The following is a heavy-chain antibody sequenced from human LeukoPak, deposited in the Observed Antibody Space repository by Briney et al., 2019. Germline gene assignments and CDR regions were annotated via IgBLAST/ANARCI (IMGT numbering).Heavy chain of an antibody. CDR2: ISSSSTI. V-gene: IGHV3-48*02. D-gene: IGHD3-10*01. Sequence: GGSLRLSCAASGCTFSTYSMSWVRQAPGKGLEWVSYISSSSTIYYADSVKGRFTISRDNAKNSLYLQMNSLRDEDTAVYYCARPSMVQGTNIAAFDSWGQGTLVTVSS. J-gene: IGHJ4*02. CDR3: ARPSMVQGTNIAAFDS. CDR1: GCTFSTYS.